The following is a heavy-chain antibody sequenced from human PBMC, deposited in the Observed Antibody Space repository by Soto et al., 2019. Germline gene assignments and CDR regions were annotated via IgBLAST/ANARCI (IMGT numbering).Heavy chain of an antibody. D-gene: IGHD1-26*01. V-gene: IGHV4-59*01. CDR1: NVSIKSSY. Sequence: SETLSLTCSVSNVSIKSSYWNWIRQPPGRGLEWIGFVYYTGTTKYNPSLKSRVTISVDTSKNEFSLKLTSVTSADTAFYFCARDFAGRGPFDPWGPGTLVTVSS. CDR3: ARDFAGRGPFDP. CDR2: VYYTGTT. J-gene: IGHJ5*01.